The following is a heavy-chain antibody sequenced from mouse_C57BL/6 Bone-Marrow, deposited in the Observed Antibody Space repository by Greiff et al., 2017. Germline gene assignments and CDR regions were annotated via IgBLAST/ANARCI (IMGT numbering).Heavy chain of an antibody. CDR1: GFSLTSYG. D-gene: IGHD1-1*01. CDR3: AGNSDYYGSDDWYFDV. CDR2: IWSGGST. J-gene: IGHJ1*03. Sequence: VQLQQSGPGLVQPSQSLSITCTVSGFSLTSYGVHWVRQSPGKGLEWLGVIWSGGSTDYNAAFISRLSISKDNSKSQVFFKMNSLQADDTAIYYCAGNSDYYGSDDWYFDVWGTGTTVTVSS. V-gene: IGHV2-2*01.